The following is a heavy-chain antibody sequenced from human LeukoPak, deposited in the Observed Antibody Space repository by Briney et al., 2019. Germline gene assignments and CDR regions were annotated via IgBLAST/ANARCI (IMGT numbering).Heavy chain of an antibody. Sequence: GESLQISCKGSGYSFTSYWIGWVRQMPGKGLEWMGIIYPGDSDTRYSPSFQGQVTISADKSISTAYLQWSSLKASDTAMYYCARNYDFWSGYYRDPYWFDPWGQGTLVTVSS. J-gene: IGHJ5*02. V-gene: IGHV5-51*01. CDR2: IYPGDSDT. D-gene: IGHD3-3*01. CDR3: ARNYDFWSGYYRDPYWFDP. CDR1: GYSFTSYW.